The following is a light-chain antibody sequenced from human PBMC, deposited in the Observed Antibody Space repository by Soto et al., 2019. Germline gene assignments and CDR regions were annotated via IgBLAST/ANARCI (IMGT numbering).Light chain of an antibody. J-gene: IGLJ1*01. CDR3: SSYSDTNICV. Sequence: QSALTQPRSVSASPGQSVTISCTGTSSDVGGYNYVSWYQQHPGKAPKVVVYDVTKRPSGVPRRFSGSKSGNTASLTVSGLQAVDEADYYCSSYSDTNICVFGTGTKVTVL. CDR1: SSDVGGYNY. V-gene: IGLV2-11*01. CDR2: DVT.